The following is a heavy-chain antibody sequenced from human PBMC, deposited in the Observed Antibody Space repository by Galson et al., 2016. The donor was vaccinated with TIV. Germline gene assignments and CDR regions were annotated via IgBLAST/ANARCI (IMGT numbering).Heavy chain of an antibody. J-gene: IGHJ4*03. D-gene: IGHD3-3*01. CDR3: ARESQPTLFGLSIFDY. Sequence: SLRLSCAASGFTFSSYTMHWVRQAPGKEPQWVSSISSSATFIYYADSLKGRFTIYRDNTNDLLYLEMKSLRVEDTAIYYCARESQPTLFGLSIFDYWGHGTVLTVSS. V-gene: IGHV3-21*01. CDR2: ISSSATFI. CDR1: GFTFSSYT.